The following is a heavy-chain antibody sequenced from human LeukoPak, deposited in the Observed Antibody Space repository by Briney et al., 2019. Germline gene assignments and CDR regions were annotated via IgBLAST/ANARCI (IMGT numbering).Heavy chain of an antibody. D-gene: IGHD6-13*01. CDR3: AKDRYDTSTWYGLDY. Sequence: GGSLRLSCSASGFTFDDYTMHWVRQAPGKGLEWVSLISWDGGSTFDADSVKGRFTISRDNSKNSLYLQMNSLRTEDTALYYCAKDRYDTSTWYGLDYWGQGTLVTVSS. V-gene: IGHV3-43*01. CDR2: ISWDGGST. CDR1: GFTFDDYT. J-gene: IGHJ4*02.